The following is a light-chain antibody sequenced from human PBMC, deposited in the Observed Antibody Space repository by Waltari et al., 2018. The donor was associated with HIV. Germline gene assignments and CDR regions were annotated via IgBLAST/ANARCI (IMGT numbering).Light chain of an antibody. CDR2: GAS. CDR3: QQYGDSPLT. J-gene: IGKJ3*01. CDR1: QYVSITS. V-gene: IGKV3-20*01. Sequence: EIVLMQSPGILSLSPGERVTLSCRASQYVSITSLAWYQQRPGQAPRLFIYGASNRATGIPDRFSGGGSGTDFTLTISSLEPEDSAVYFCQQYGDSPLTFGPGTKVEVK.